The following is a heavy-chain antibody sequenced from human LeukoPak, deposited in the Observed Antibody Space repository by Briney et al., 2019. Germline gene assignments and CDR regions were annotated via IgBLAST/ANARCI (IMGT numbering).Heavy chain of an antibody. J-gene: IGHJ5*02. Sequence: SETLSLTCTVSGGSISSSRYYWGWIRQPPGKGLEWIGSIYYSGNTYYNPSLKSRVTISVDTSKNQFSLKLSSVTAADTAAYYCARVSDISWFDPWGQGTLVTVSS. V-gene: IGHV4-39*07. CDR1: GGSISSSRYY. D-gene: IGHD2-21*01. CDR2: IYYSGNT. CDR3: ARVSDISWFDP.